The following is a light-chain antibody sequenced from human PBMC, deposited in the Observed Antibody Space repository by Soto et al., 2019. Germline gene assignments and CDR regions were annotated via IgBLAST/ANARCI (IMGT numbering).Light chain of an antibody. Sequence: EIVLTQSPVTLSLSPGERATLSCRASQSVSSSYLAWYQQKPGQAPRLFIHGASSRATGVPERFSGSGSGTDFTLTISTLEPEDVAAYYCQKYNSAPFTFGPGTKVDIK. CDR2: GAS. J-gene: IGKJ3*01. V-gene: IGKV3-20*01. CDR3: QKYNSAPFT. CDR1: QSVSSSY.